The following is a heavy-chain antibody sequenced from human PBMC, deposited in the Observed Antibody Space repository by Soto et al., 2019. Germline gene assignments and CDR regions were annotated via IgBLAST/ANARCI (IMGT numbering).Heavy chain of an antibody. J-gene: IGHJ4*02. CDR3: ARLRCSGGDCYSKTDY. Sequence: PGGSLRLSCAASGFIFSNYWMHWVRQAPGKGLVWVSRISRDGSSTNYADSVKGRFTISRDNAKNTLYLQMNSLRAEDTAVYFCARLRCSGGDCYSKTDYWGQGTLVTVSS. V-gene: IGHV3-74*01. CDR2: ISRDGSST. CDR1: GFIFSNYW. D-gene: IGHD2-15*01.